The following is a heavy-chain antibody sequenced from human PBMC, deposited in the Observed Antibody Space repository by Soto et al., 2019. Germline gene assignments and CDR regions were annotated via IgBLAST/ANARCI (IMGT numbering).Heavy chain of an antibody. CDR2: INHSGST. CDR3: ARFGIISSGLDY. CDR1: GGSFSGYY. Sequence: SETLSLTCAVYGGSFSGYYWSWIRQPPGKGLEWIGEINHSGSTNYNPSLKSRVTISVDTSKNQFSLKLSSVTAADTAVYYCARFGIISSGLDYWGQGTLVTVST. J-gene: IGHJ4*02. V-gene: IGHV4-34*01. D-gene: IGHD6-19*01.